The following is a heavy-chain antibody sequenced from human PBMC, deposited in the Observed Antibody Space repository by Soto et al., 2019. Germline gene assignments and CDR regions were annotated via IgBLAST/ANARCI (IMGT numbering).Heavy chain of an antibody. J-gene: IGHJ4*02. CDR1: GGTFSSYT. CDR2: IIPILGIA. CDR3: ARGEGFGTSVGGDY. V-gene: IGHV1-69*02. Sequence: QVQLVQSGAEVQKPGSSVKVSCKASGGTFSSYTISWVRQAPGQGLEWMGRIIPILGIANYAQKFQGRVTITADKSTSTAYMELSSLRSEDTAVYYCARGEGFGTSVGGDYWGQGTLVTVSS. D-gene: IGHD3-10*01.